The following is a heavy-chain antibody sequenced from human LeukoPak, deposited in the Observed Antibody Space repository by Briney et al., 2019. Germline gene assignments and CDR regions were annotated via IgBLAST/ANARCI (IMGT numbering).Heavy chain of an antibody. CDR1: GFTFSSYA. V-gene: IGHV3-64D*06. Sequence: PGGSLRLSCPASGFTFSSYALQWVRQAPGKGLKYVSAISTDGHSTYYADSVKGRFTISRDNSKNTLYLQMSSLRAEDTAVYYCVKGRYEILTGYYDAFDIWGQGTMVTVSS. CDR2: ISTDGHST. D-gene: IGHD3-9*01. CDR3: VKGRYEILTGYYDAFDI. J-gene: IGHJ3*02.